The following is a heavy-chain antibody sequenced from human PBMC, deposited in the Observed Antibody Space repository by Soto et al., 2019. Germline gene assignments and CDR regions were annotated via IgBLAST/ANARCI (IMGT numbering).Heavy chain of an antibody. CDR1: GGSVSSGSYY. D-gene: IGHD2-21*01. CDR2: IYYSGST. V-gene: IGHV4-61*01. CDR3: ARVGTVVKEFDY. Sequence: SDTLSLTCTVSGGSVSSGSYYWSWIRQPPGKGLEWIGYIYYSGSTNYNPSLKSRVTISVDTSKNQFSLKLSSVTAADTAVYYCARVGTVVKEFDYWGQGTLVTVSS. J-gene: IGHJ4*02.